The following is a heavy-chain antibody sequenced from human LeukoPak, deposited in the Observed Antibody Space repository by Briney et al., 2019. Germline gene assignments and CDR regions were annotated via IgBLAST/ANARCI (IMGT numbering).Heavy chain of an antibody. CDR2: IWYDGNNK. D-gene: IGHD6-19*01. J-gene: IGHJ4*02. V-gene: IGHV3-33*01. CDR3: ARAAEIAVSYYFDY. CDR1: GFPFNSYG. Sequence: PGGSLRLSCAASGFPFNSYGMHWVRQAPGKGLEWVAVIWYDGNNKFYADSVKGRFTISRDNSKNTLYLQMNSLRAEDTAVYYCARAAEIAVSYYFDYWGQGALVTVSS.